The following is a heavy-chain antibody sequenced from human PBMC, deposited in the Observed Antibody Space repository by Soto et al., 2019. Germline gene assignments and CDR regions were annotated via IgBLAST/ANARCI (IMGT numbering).Heavy chain of an antibody. J-gene: IGHJ1*01. V-gene: IGHV4-30-4*01. D-gene: IGHD1-26*01. CDR3: ARAWDF. Sequence: SETLSLTCTVSGVSVSRDYQWIWIRQPPGKGLEWIGHISYSGSPYYHPSLRSRLSISVDTSKNQFSLKVKSVTAADTAVYYCARAWDFWGQGTLVTVSS. CDR1: GVSVSRDYQ. CDR2: ISYSGSP.